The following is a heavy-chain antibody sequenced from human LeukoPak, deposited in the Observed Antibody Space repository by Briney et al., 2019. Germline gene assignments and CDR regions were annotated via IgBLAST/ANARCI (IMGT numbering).Heavy chain of an antibody. CDR1: GGSISSSSYY. CDR2: IYYSGST. CDR3: QGERYSRRAHWDP. V-gene: IGHV4-39*07. Sequence: WETLSLTCTVSGGSISSSSYYWGWIRQPPGKGLEWIGSIYYSGSTYYNPSLKSRVTISVDTSKNQFSLKLSSVTAADTAVYYCQGERYSRRAHWDPWGQGTLVTVSS. D-gene: IGHD6-13*01. J-gene: IGHJ5*02.